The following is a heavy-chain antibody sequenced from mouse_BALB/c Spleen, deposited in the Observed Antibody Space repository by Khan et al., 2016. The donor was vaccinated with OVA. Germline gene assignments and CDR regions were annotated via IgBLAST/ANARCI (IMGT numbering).Heavy chain of an antibody. Sequence: VQLKESGPGLVKPSQSLSLTCTVTGYSITSGYGWNWIRQFPGNKLEWMGYIGYSGSTNYNPSLKSRISITRDTSKNQFFLQLNSVPTEDTATYYCARTARIKYWGQGTTLTVSS. CDR2: IGYSGST. V-gene: IGHV3-1*02. D-gene: IGHD1-2*01. J-gene: IGHJ2*01. CDR1: GYSITSGYG. CDR3: ARTARIKY.